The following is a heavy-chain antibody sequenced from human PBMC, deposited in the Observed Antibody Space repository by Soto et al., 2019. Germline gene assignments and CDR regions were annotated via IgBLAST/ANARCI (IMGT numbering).Heavy chain of an antibody. V-gene: IGHV4-30-4*08. Sequence: PSETLSLTCTVSGGSISSSSYYWNWIRQPPGKGLEWIGYIYYSGSTYYNPSLKSRVTISVDTSKNQFSLKLSSVTAADTAVYYCAKFYGSGSTTFDYWGQGTLVTVSS. J-gene: IGHJ4*02. CDR3: AKFYGSGSTTFDY. D-gene: IGHD3-10*01. CDR2: IYYSGST. CDR1: GGSISSSSYY.